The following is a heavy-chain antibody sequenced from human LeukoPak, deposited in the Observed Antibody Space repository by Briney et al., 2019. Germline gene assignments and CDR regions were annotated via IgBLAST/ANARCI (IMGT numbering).Heavy chain of an antibody. CDR2: INHSGST. V-gene: IGHV4-34*01. CDR1: GGSFSGYY. J-gene: IGHJ5*02. CDR3: ARDTTSIGFDP. D-gene: IGHD1-26*01. Sequence: SETLSLTCAVYGGSFSGYYWSWIRQPPGKGLEWIGEINHSGSTNYNPSLKSRVTISVDTSKNQFSLKLSSVTAADTAVYYCARDTTSIGFDPWGQGTLVTVSS.